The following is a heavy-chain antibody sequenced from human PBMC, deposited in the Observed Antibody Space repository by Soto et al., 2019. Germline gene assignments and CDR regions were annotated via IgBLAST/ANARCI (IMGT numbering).Heavy chain of an antibody. J-gene: IGHJ4*02. D-gene: IGHD6-13*01. CDR1: GFTVSNNY. CDR3: ARDPPGIAASESYN. Sequence: DVQLEESGGGLIQPGGSLRLSCAVSGFTVSNNYMTWVRQAPGKGLEWVSLIYSSGGTKYADSVRGRFTISRDNSKNTLFLQMNSLTVEDTAVYYCARDPPGIAASESYNWGQGTLVTVSS. CDR2: IYSSGGT. V-gene: IGHV3-53*01.